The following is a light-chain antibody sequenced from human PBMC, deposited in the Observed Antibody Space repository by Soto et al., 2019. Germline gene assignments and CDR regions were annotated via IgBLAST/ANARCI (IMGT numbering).Light chain of an antibody. CDR2: DGS. Sequence: QAALTQPASVSGSPGQSITSTCTGTSSDVVGYNYVSWYQHHPGKAPRLMIFDGSNRPSGVSSRFSGSKSGYAASLTISGLQAEDEADYSGSSQSSSRTLLVFGEGTKLTVL. CDR1: SSDVVGYNY. CDR3: SSQSSSRTLLV. J-gene: IGLJ3*02. V-gene: IGLV2-14*03.